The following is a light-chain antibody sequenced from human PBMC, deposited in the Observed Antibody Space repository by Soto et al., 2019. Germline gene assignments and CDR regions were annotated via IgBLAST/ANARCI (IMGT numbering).Light chain of an antibody. CDR3: QQYNNWPPR. V-gene: IGKV3-15*01. CDR1: QSVSSN. Sequence: EIVMTQSPATLSVSPGERATLSCRASQSVSSNLAWYQQKPGQAPRLLIYGASTRATGIPARFSGSGSGTEFTLTISSLQSVDFAVYYCQQYNNWPPRFGGGTKVEIK. J-gene: IGKJ4*01. CDR2: GAS.